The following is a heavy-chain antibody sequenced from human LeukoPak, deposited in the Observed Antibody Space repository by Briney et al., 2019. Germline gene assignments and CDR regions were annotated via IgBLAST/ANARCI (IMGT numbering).Heavy chain of an antibody. CDR3: ARVGYDFWSGYPYYMDV. Sequence: SETLSLTCTVSGGSISSSSYYWGWIRQPPGKGLEWIGSIYYSGSTYYNPSLKSRVTISVDTSKNQFSLKLSSVTAADTAVYYCARVGYDFWSGYPYYMDVWGKGTTVTVSS. J-gene: IGHJ6*03. CDR2: IYYSGST. V-gene: IGHV4-39*07. CDR1: GGSISSSSYY. D-gene: IGHD3-3*01.